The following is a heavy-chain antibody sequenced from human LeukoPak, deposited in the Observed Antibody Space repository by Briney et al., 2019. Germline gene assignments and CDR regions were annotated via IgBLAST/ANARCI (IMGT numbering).Heavy chain of an antibody. V-gene: IGHV1-46*01. CDR3: ARARIHCSSTSCYDSEFDY. J-gene: IGHJ4*02. CDR1: GYTFTSYY. D-gene: IGHD2-2*01. CDR2: INPSGGST. Sequence: GASVKVSCKASGYTFTSYYMHWVRQAPGQGLEWMGIINPSGGSTSYAQKFQGRVTMTRDTSTSTVYMELSSLRSEDTAVYYCARARIHCSSTSCYDSEFDYWGQGTLVTVSS.